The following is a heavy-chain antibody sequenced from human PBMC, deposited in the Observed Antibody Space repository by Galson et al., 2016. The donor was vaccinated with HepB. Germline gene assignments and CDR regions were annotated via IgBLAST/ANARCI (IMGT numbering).Heavy chain of an antibody. CDR1: GYRFNSNW. J-gene: IGHJ1*01. Sequence: QSGAEVKKPGESLRISCKGSGYRFNSNWISWVRQMPGKGPEWMGNVNADDPNSNYHPSFQGQVTISADKSINTAYLRWNSLKASDTAIYYCARLFGYPSKMWFASWGQGTPVTVSS. CDR3: ARLFGYPSKMWFAS. D-gene: IGHD3-10*01. V-gene: IGHV5-51*01. CDR2: VNADDPNS.